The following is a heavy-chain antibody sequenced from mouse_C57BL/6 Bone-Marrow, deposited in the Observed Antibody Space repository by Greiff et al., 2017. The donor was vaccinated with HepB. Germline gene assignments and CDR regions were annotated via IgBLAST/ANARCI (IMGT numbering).Heavy chain of an antibody. V-gene: IGHV1-50*01. J-gene: IGHJ4*01. Sequence: QVQLQQPGAELVKPGASVKLSCKASGYTFTSYWMQWVKQRPGQGLEWIGEIDPSDSYTNYNQKFKGKATLTVDTSSSTAYMQLSSLTSEDSAGYYCATYGRDYYAMDYWGQGTSVTVSS. CDR3: ATYGRDYYAMDY. CDR1: GYTFTSYW. CDR2: IDPSDSYT. D-gene: IGHD1-1*01.